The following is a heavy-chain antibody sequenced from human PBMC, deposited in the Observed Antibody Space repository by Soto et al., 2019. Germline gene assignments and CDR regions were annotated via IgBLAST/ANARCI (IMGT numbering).Heavy chain of an antibody. Sequence: PSETLSLTCAVSGYSISSGYYWGWLRQPPGKGLEWFGSIYHGGSTSYNPSLNSRVTLSIDMTNNHVSLILNSVTAADTAVYYCARVGPWVPYYYDSSPYTFENWFDPWGQGTLVTVSS. V-gene: IGHV4-38-2*01. D-gene: IGHD3-22*01. J-gene: IGHJ5*02. CDR2: IYHGGST. CDR1: GYSISSGYY. CDR3: ARVGPWVPYYYDSSPYTFENWFDP.